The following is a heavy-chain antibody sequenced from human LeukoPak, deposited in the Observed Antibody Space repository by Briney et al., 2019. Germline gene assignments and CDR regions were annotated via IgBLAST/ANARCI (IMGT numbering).Heavy chain of an antibody. V-gene: IGHV3-23*01. CDR2: ISGSGGST. J-gene: IGHJ6*02. D-gene: IGHD2-2*01. CDR1: GFTLSSYA. CDR3: AKGSCRYCSSTSCYCYGMDV. Sequence: GGSLRLSCAASGFTLSSYAMSWVRQAPGKGLEWVSAISGSGGSTYYADSVKGRFTISRDNSKNTLYLQMNSLRAEDTAVYYCAKGSCRYCSSTSCYCYGMDVWGQGTTVTVSS.